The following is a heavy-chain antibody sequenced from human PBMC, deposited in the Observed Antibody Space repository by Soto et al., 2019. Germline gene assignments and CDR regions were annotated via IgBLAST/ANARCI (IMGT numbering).Heavy chain of an antibody. V-gene: IGHV3-33*01. CDR3: ARDRGGGYFYGMDV. CDR1: GFIFSSYG. J-gene: IGHJ6*02. CDR2: IWYDGSNK. D-gene: IGHD1-1*01. Sequence: QVQLVESGGGVVQPGRSLRVSCAAPGFIFSSYGMHWVRQAPGKGLEWVAVIWYDGSNKYHADSVKGRFTISRDNSKNTVHLQMNSLRAEDTAVYYCARDRGGGYFYGMDVWGQGTMVTVSS.